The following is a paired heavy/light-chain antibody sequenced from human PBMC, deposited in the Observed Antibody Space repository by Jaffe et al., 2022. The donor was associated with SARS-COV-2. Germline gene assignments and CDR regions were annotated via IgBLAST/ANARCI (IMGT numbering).Light chain of an antibody. V-gene: IGKV4-1*01. CDR2: WAS. CDR3: QQYYSTPCT. CDR1: QSVLYSSNNKNY. Sequence: DIVMTQSPDSLAVSLGERATINCKSSQSVLYSSNNKNYLAWYQQKPGQPPKLFIYWASTRESGVPARFSGSGSGTDFTLTISSLQAEDVAVYYCQQYYSTPCTFGPGTKVDIK. J-gene: IGKJ3*01.
Heavy chain of an antibody. CDR2: INWNGDYT. CDR3: ARAPITAGSAYYFDY. V-gene: IGHV3-20*01. D-gene: IGHD6-13*01. J-gene: IGHJ4*02. CDR1: GFTFDDYG. Sequence: EVQLVESGGGVVRPGGSLRLSCAASGFTFDDYGMSWVRQVPGKGLEWVSGINWNGDYTSYADSVKGRFTISRDNAKNSLYLQMNSLRAEDTALYHCARAPITAGSAYYFDYWGQGTLVTVSS.